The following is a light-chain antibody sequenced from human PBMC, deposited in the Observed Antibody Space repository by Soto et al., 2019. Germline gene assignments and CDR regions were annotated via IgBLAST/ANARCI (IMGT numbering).Light chain of an antibody. CDR2: KAY. J-gene: IGKJ4*01. CDR3: QQYNSYSLT. Sequence: DIQMTQSPSTLSASVGDRVTIICRASQSTTSWLAWYQQKPGKARKLLIYKAYSLESGVTSRFSGSGSGTEFTLTISSLQPDDFAIYYCQQYNSYSLTFGEGTQVDIK. CDR1: QSTTSW. V-gene: IGKV1-5*03.